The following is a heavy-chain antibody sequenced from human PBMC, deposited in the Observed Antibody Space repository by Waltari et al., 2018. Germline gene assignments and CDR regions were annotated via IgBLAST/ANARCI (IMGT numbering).Heavy chain of an antibody. CDR3: AREDSSSSGVDY. V-gene: IGHV4-30-4*08. J-gene: IGHJ4*02. CDR2: IYYSGST. D-gene: IGHD6-6*01. CDR1: GGSISSGDYY. Sequence: QVQLQESGPGLVKPSQTLSLTCTVSGGSISSGDYYWSWIRQPPGKGLEWIGSIYYSGSTHYNPPLKGRVTISVDTSKTQFSLKLSSVTAADTAVYYCAREDSSSSGVDYCGQGTLVTVSS.